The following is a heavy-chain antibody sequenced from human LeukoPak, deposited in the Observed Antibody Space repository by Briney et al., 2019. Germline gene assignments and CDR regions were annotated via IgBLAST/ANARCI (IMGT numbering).Heavy chain of an antibody. CDR3: ASQTSAKGFDF. CDR2: IKGDASEI. V-gene: IGHV3-7*05. D-gene: IGHD2-2*01. Sequence: PGGSLRLSCAASGFTFSTYWMSWVRQAPGKGLEWVANIKGDASEIRYVDSVKGRFSISRSNGQNSLYLQMNSLRAKDTAVYYCASQTSAKGFDFWGQGALVTVSS. CDR1: GFTFSTYW. J-gene: IGHJ4*02.